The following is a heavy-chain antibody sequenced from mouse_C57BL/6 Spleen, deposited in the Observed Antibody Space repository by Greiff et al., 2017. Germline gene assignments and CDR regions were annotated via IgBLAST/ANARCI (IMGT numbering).Heavy chain of an antibody. CDR1: GYTFTSYW. CDR2: IYPSDSET. D-gene: IGHD1-1*01. CDR3: ARSAGSSYVCAMDY. V-gene: IGHV1-61*01. J-gene: IGHJ4*01. Sequence: VKLHQPGAELVRPGSSVKLSCKASGYTFTSYWMDWVKQRPGQGLEWIGNIYPSDSETHYNQKFKDKATLTVDKSSSTAYMQLSSLTSEDSAVYYWARSAGSSYVCAMDYWGQGTSVTVSS.